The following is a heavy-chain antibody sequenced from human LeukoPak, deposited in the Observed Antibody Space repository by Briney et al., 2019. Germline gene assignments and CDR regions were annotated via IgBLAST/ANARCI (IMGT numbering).Heavy chain of an antibody. CDR2: ISTSSTR. D-gene: IGHD1-26*01. CDR3: ARVSTATLDY. V-gene: IGHV3-48*02. Sequence: GGSLRLSCAASGFSFSSYSMSWVRQAPGKGLEWISYISTSSTRYYADPVKGRFTISRDNAKNSLYLQMNSLRDEDTAVYYCARVSTATLDYWGQGTLVTVCS. CDR1: GFSFSSYS. J-gene: IGHJ4*02.